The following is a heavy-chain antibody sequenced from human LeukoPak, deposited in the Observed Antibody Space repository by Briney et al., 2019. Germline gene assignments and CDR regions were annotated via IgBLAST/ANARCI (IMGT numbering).Heavy chain of an antibody. CDR1: GGAFSSYA. V-gene: IGHV1-69*01. CDR2: IIPIFGTA. J-gene: IGHJ4*02. D-gene: IGHD3-22*01. Sequence: SVKVSCKASGGAFSSYAISWVRQAPGQGLEWMGGIIPIFGTANYAQKFQGRVTITADESTSTAYMELSSLRSEDTAVYYCARDSGYYYDSRGFDYWGQGTLVTVSS. CDR3: ARDSGYYYDSRGFDY.